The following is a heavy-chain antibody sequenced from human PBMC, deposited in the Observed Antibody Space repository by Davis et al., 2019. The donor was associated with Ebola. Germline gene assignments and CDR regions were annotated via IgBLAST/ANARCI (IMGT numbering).Heavy chain of an antibody. CDR2: INPSGGST. V-gene: IGHV1-46*01. J-gene: IGHJ4*02. D-gene: IGHD4-17*01. Sequence: ASVKVSCKASGYTFTSYYMHWVRQAPGQGLEWMGIINPSGGSTSYAQKFQGRVTMTRDTSTRTVYMELSSLRSEDTAVYYCATYTMTPLPFDYWGQGTLVTVSS. CDR3: ATYTMTPLPFDY. CDR1: GYTFTSYY.